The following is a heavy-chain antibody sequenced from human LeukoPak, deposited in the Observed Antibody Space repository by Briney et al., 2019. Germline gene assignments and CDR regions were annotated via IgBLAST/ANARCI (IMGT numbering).Heavy chain of an antibody. D-gene: IGHD6-19*01. J-gene: IGHJ4*02. Sequence: GGSLRLSCAASGFIVSSNYLSWVRQAPGKGLEWVSVIYIGGSTYYADSVKGRFTISRDNSKNTLYLQMNSLRVEDTAVYYCARLNPSGWAIDYWGQGTLVTVSS. CDR3: ARLNPSGWAIDY. CDR2: IYIGGST. CDR1: GFIVSSNY. V-gene: IGHV3-53*01.